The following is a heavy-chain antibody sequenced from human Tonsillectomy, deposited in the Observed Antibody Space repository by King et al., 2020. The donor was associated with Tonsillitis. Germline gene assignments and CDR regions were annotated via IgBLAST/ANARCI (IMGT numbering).Heavy chain of an antibody. CDR2: ISYDGSNK. V-gene: IGHV3-30-3*01. D-gene: IGHD1-26*01. CDR1: GFTFSSYA. CDR3: ARGGWGFYFDY. Sequence: VQLVESGGGVVQPGRSLRLSCAASGFTFSSYAMHWVRQAPGKGLEWVAVISYDGSNKYYADSVKGRFTISRDNSKNKLYLQMNSLRAEDTAVYYCARGGWGFYFDYWGQGTLVTVSS. J-gene: IGHJ4*02.